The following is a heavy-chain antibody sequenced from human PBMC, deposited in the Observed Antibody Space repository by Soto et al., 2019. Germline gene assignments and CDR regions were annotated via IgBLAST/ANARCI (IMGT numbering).Heavy chain of an antibody. V-gene: IGHV3-9*01. CDR1: GFTLSDHA. CDR2: IHWHSGNT. CDR3: EKVVTPWYVYASRWGGFDC. D-gene: IGHD2-8*01. J-gene: IGHJ4*02. Sequence: EVQLVESGGGLVQPGRSLRLSCATSGFTLSDHAIHWVRQAPGKGLAWVAGIHWHSGNTAYADSVKGRFTISGDTAKNALYQQMNSLRAEDTALYYCEKVVTPWYVYASRWGGFDCCGQGTIVTGSS.